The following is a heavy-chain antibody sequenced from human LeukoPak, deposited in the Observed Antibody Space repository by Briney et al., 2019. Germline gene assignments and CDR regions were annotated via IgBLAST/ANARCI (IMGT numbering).Heavy chain of an antibody. V-gene: IGHV3-7*03. Sequence: PGGSLRLSCAASGLTFSNYWMDWVRQAPGKGLEWVANIKQDESERYYVDSVKGRFTISRDNSKNSLYLQMNRLRVEDTAIYYCARKLHNWGQGTLVTVSS. CDR3: ARKLHN. CDR2: IKQDESER. CDR1: GLTFSNYW. J-gene: IGHJ4*02.